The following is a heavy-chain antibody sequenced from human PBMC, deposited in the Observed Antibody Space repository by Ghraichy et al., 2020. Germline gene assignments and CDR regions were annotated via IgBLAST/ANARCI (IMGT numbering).Heavy chain of an antibody. D-gene: IGHD6-13*01. Sequence: ASVKVSCKASGYTFTSYGISWVRQAPGLGLEWMGWISAYNGNTNYAQKLQGRVTMTTDTSTSTAYMELRSLRSDDPAVYYCARVVLYSSSWYGWDYYYGMDVWGQGTTVTVSS. V-gene: IGHV1-18*01. CDR1: GYTFTSYG. CDR3: ARVVLYSSSWYGWDYYYGMDV. CDR2: ISAYNGNT. J-gene: IGHJ6*02.